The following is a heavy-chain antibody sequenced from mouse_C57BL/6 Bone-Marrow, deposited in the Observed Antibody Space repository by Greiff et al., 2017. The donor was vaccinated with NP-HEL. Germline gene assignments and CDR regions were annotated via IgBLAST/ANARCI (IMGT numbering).Heavy chain of an antibody. CDR3: TTWVNYYGSSPWFAY. CDR2: IDPENGDT. D-gene: IGHD1-1*01. J-gene: IGHJ3*01. Sequence: VQLQQSGAELVRPGASVKLSCTASGFNIKDDYMHWVKQRPEQGLEWIGWIDPENGDTEYASKFQGKATITADTSSNTAYLQLSSLTSEDTAVYYCTTWVNYYGSSPWFAYWGQGTLVTVSA. V-gene: IGHV14-4*01. CDR1: GFNIKDDY.